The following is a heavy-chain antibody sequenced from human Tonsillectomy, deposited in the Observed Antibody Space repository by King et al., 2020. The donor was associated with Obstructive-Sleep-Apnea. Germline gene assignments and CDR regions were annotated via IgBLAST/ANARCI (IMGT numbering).Heavy chain of an antibody. CDR3: ASVRVRGLYGYYYHGMDV. Sequence: QLVQSGAEVKKPGASVKVSCKASGHTFASYYIHWVRQAPGQGLEWMGIINPSGGSTSSAQEFQGRVTMTRDTSTSTVYMELSSLRSEDTAVYYCASVRVRGLYGYYYHGMDVWGQGTTVTVSS. J-gene: IGHJ6*02. V-gene: IGHV1-46*01. CDR2: INPSGGST. D-gene: IGHD2-2*02. CDR1: GHTFASYY.